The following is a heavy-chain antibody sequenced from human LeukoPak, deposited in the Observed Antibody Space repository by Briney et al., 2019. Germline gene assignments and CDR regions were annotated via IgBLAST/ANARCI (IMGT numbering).Heavy chain of an antibody. CDR3: ARAQDIVVVPAAIPIGYFDY. Sequence: GASVKVSCKASGYTFTSYGISWVRQAPGQGLEWMGWISAYNGNTNYAQKLQGRVTMTTDTSTSTAYMELRSLRSDDTAVYYCARAQDIVVVPAAIPIGYFDYWGQGTLVTVSS. J-gene: IGHJ4*02. CDR2: ISAYNGNT. D-gene: IGHD2-2*02. V-gene: IGHV1-18*01. CDR1: GYTFTSYG.